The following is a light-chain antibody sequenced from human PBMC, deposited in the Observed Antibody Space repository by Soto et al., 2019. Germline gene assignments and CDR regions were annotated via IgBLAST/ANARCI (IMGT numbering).Light chain of an antibody. V-gene: IGLV2-14*01. Sequence: SVLTQPASVSGSPGQYITISCTGTISDFVVYNYVSWYQQLPGKAPKLMIYGVSNRPSGVSNRFSGSKSGNTASLTISGLQADDEADYYCSTHTTSGALQVFGTGTKVTVL. CDR1: ISDFVVYNY. CDR3: STHTTSGALQV. CDR2: GVS. J-gene: IGLJ1*01.